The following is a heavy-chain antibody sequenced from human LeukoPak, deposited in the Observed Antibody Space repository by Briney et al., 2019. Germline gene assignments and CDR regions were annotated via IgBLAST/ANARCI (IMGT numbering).Heavy chain of an antibody. J-gene: IGHJ5*02. CDR2: ISGSGGNT. CDR1: GFTFSSYA. D-gene: IGHD3-22*01. Sequence: GGSLRLSCAASGFTFSSYAMSWVRQAPGKGLEWVSAISGSGGNTYYADSVKGRFTISRDNSKNTLYLQMNSLRAEDTAVYYCARDAYDSSGYHWFDPWGQGTLVTVSS. CDR3: ARDAYDSSGYHWFDP. V-gene: IGHV3-23*01.